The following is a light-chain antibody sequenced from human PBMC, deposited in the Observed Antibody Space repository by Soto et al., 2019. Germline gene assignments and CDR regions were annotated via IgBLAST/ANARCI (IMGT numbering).Light chain of an antibody. J-gene: IGKJ4*02. CDR1: QGRGDN. Sequence: IVRTLSPVTVSEAAGDSCTRSCTAGQGRGDNVAWYQQQPGLAPRLLIYLTSTRATGVPARFSGSGCGTDSFLTSSSLPSDDPAVYYCQRYNSWPHTFGGGTK. V-gene: IGKV3-15*01. CDR2: LTS. CDR3: QRYNSWPHT.